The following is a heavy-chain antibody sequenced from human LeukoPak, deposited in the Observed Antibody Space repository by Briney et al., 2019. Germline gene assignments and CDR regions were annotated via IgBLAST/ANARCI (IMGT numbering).Heavy chain of an antibody. CDR3: AKSPHEYSSSYFDY. D-gene: IGHD6-6*01. Sequence: PGGSLRLSCAASGFTFRSYAMSWVRQAPGKGLEWVSAISGSGGSTYYADSVKGRFSISRDNSKNTLYLQMNSLRAEDTAVYYCAKSPHEYSSSYFDYWGQGTLVTVSS. J-gene: IGHJ4*02. CDR1: GFTFRSYA. CDR2: ISGSGGST. V-gene: IGHV3-23*01.